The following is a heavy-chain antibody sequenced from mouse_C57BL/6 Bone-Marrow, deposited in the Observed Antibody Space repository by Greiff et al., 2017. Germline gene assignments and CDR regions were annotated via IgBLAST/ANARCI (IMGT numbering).Heavy chain of an antibody. J-gene: IGHJ1*03. CDR3: AREALSDYVRYFDV. D-gene: IGHD2-4*01. CDR2: IYPRSGNT. V-gene: IGHV1-81*01. CDR1: GYTFTSYG. Sequence: QVQLKQSGAELARPGASVKLSCKASGYTFTSYGISWVKQRTGQGLEWIGEIYPRSGNTYYNEKFKGKATLTAAKSSSTAYMELRSLTSVDSAVYVCAREALSDYVRYFDVWGTGTTVTVSS.